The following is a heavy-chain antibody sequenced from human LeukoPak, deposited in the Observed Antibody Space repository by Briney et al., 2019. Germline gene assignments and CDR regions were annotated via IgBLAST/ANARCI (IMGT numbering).Heavy chain of an antibody. V-gene: IGHV3-23*01. D-gene: IGHD5-24*01. CDR3: ARLRWTQMYFFDS. CDR2: ITGSGGGT. CDR1: GFTFSSYV. J-gene: IGHJ4*02. Sequence: GGSLRLSCAASGFTFSSYVMSWVRQAPGKGLEGFSSITGSGGGTYYADSVKGRLTVSRDNPKNTLYLQMNSLRVEDTAVYYCARLRWTQMYFFDSWGQGSLVTVSS.